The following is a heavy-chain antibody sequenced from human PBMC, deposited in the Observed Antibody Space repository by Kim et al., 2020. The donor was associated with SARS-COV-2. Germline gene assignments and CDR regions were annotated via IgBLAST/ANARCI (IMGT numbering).Heavy chain of an antibody. CDR2: INPNSGGT. CDR1: GYTFTGYY. J-gene: IGHJ6*03. Sequence: ASVKVSCKASGYTFTGYYMHWVRQAPGQGLEWMGWINPNSGGTNYAQKFQGRVTMTRDTSISTAYMELSRLRSDDTAVYYCARDAQRGPGGSGSYNYYYYMDVWGKGTTVTVSS. D-gene: IGHD3-10*01. V-gene: IGHV1-2*02. CDR3: ARDAQRGPGGSGSYNYYYYMDV.